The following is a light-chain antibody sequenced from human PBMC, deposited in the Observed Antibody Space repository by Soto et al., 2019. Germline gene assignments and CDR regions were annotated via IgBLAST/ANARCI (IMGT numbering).Light chain of an antibody. V-gene: IGLV2-8*01. J-gene: IGLJ2*01. CDR3: SSYVGSNKVL. CDR1: SSDVGGYKY. Sequence: QSALTQPPSASGSPGQTVTISCTGTSSDVGGYKYVSWYQQHPGKAPKLMIYEVSKRPSGVPDRFSGSNSGNTASLTVSGLQAEDEADYYCSSYVGSNKVLFGGGTKLTVL. CDR2: EVS.